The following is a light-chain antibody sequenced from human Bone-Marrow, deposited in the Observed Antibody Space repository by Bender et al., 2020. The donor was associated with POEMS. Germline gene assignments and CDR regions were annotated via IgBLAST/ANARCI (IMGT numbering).Light chain of an antibody. CDR2: NNS. CDR1: SSKFGSYP. CDR3: TTWDDRLNGWV. Sequence: QSVLTQPPSASGTPGQMVTISCSGSSSKFGSYPVNWYQQLPGAAPKLVIFNNSQRPSGVPYRFSGSNSCTSASLAIRGLLSSDEADFYCTTWDDRLNGWVFGGGTKLTVL. J-gene: IGLJ3*02. V-gene: IGLV1-44*01.